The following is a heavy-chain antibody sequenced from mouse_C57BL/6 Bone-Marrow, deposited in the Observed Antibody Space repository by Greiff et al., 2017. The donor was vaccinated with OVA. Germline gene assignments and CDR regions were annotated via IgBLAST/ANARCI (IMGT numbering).Heavy chain of an antibody. CDR2: ISDGGSYT. CDR3: ARDRGFSYYAMDY. Sequence: EVQRVESGGGLVKPGGSLKLSCAASGFTFSSYAMSWVRQTPEKRLEWVATISDGGSYTYYPDNVKGRFTISRDNAKNNLYLQMSHLKSEDTAMYYCARDRGFSYYAMDYWGQGTSVTVSS. J-gene: IGHJ4*01. D-gene: IGHD3-1*01. CDR1: GFTFSSYA. V-gene: IGHV5-4*01.